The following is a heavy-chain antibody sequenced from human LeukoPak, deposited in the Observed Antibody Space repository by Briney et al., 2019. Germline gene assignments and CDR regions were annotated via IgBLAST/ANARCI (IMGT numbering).Heavy chain of an antibody. CDR2: FDPEDGET. J-gene: IGHJ4*02. D-gene: IGHD1-26*01. CDR3: ATDPTPPRYSEY. Sequence: GASVKVSCKVSGDTLTELSMHWVRQAPGKGLEWMGGFDPEDGETIYAQKFQGRVTMTEDTSTDTAYMEMSSLRSEDTAVYYCATDPTPPRYSEYWGQGTLVTVSS. CDR1: GDTLTELS. V-gene: IGHV1-24*01.